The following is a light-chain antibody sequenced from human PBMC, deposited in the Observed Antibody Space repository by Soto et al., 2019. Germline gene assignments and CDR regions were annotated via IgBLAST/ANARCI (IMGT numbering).Light chain of an antibody. CDR3: QQRSNWRT. V-gene: IGKV3-11*01. CDR2: DAS. J-gene: IGKJ1*01. Sequence: EIVMTHSPTTLSLSPWEIATLSCRASQIIRSSSLAWYQQRPGQAPRLLIYDASNRATGIPARFSGSGSGTDFTLTISSLEPEDFAVYYCQQRSNWRTFGQGTKVDIK. CDR1: QIIRSSS.